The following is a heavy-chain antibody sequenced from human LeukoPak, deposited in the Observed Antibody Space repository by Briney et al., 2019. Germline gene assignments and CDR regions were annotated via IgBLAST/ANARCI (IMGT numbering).Heavy chain of an antibody. CDR3: TKESSSGCGGDCYGVLDY. J-gene: IGHJ4*02. Sequence: GGSLRLSCAASGFTFSSYGMHWVRQAPGKGLEWVAFIRYDGSNKYYADSVKGRFTISRDNSKNTLYLQMNSLRAEDTAAYYCTKESSSGCGGDCYGVLDYWGQGTLVTFSS. CDR2: IRYDGSNK. V-gene: IGHV3-30*02. CDR1: GFTFSSYG. D-gene: IGHD2-21*01.